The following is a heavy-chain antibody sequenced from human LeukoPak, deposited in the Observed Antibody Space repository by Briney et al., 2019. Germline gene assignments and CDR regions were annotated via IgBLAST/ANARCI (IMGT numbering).Heavy chain of an antibody. CDR3: ATERCGGNCYVNY. D-gene: IGHD2-21*02. J-gene: IGHJ4*02. V-gene: IGHV1-2*06. Sequence: ASVKVSCKASGYTFTGYYMHWVRQAPGQGLEWMGRINPNSGGTNYAQNFQGRVTMTRDTSISTAYMELSRLRSDDTAVYPCATERCGGNCYVNYWGQGTLVTVSS. CDR1: GYTFTGYY. CDR2: INPNSGGT.